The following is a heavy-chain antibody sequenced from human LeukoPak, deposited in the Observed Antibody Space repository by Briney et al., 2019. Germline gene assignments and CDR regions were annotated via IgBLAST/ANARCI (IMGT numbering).Heavy chain of an antibody. CDR1: GFRFDAYA. J-gene: IGHJ3*02. D-gene: IGHD2-2*02. V-gene: IGHV3-23*01. CDR3: AKGKIYHEGAFDI. CDR2: FSESFSASGGST. Sequence: GGSLRLSCAASGFRFDAYAMSWVRQAPGKGLEWVSGFSESFSASGGSTYSADSVKGRFTISRDNSKNMLYLQMNSLRVEDTAVYYCAKGKIYHEGAFDIWGQGTLVIVSS.